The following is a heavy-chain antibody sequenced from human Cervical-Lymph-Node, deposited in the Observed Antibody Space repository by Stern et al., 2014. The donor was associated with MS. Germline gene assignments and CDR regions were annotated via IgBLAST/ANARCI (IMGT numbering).Heavy chain of an antibody. J-gene: IGHJ4*02. D-gene: IGHD6-13*01. CDR3: ALSSEPSDRWYSLGYAL. CDR1: GGTFSKFP. CDR2: IFPVVGTP. Sequence: VQLVESGAEVTKPGSSVKVSCKASGGTFSKFPSSWVRQAPGQGLEWMGGIFPVVGTPTYAQEFGRRVTFRSSVTTSTVYLELSSLRSDDTSVYYGALSSEPSDRWYSLGYALWGQGTLVTVSS. V-gene: IGHV1-69*01.